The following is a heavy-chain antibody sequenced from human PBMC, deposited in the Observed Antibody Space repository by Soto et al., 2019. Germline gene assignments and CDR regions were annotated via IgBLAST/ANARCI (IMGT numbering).Heavy chain of an antibody. J-gene: IGHJ4*02. V-gene: IGHV3-11*06. D-gene: IGHD1-1*01. Sequence: WISYISSAGEYTDYADSVKGQFTISRDNARNSLFLQMNSLRVEDTAVYYCVRANWNVDYWGRGTLVNVSS. CDR2: ISSAGEYT. CDR3: VRANWNVDY.